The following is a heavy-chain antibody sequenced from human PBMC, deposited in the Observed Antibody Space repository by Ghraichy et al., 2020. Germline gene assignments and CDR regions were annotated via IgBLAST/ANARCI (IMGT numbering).Heavy chain of an antibody. CDR2: IYYSGST. D-gene: IGHD3-22*01. CDR1: GGSISSSSYY. Sequence: SETLSLTCTVSGGSISSSSYYWGWIRQPPGKGLEWIGSIYYSGSTYCNPSLKSRVTISVDTSKDQFSLKLSSVTAADTAVYYCAHSSGYYYFTLQIDYWFQGTLATVSS. V-gene: IGHV4-39*01. CDR3: AHSSGYYYFTLQIDY. J-gene: IGHJ4*02.